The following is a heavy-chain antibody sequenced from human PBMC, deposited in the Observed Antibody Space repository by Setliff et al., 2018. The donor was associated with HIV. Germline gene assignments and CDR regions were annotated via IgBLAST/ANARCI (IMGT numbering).Heavy chain of an antibody. CDR3: ARGGLGVVGAIDY. D-gene: IGHD2-15*01. V-gene: IGHV4-34*01. Sequence: KTSETLSLTCAVYGGSFSGYYWTWIRQPPGRGLEWIGEIIHSGGTNYNRSLKSRVTISVDTSKNQFSLNLSSVTAADTAVYYCARGGLGVVGAIDYWSQGTLVTVS. CDR1: GGSFSGYY. J-gene: IGHJ4*02. CDR2: IIHSGGT.